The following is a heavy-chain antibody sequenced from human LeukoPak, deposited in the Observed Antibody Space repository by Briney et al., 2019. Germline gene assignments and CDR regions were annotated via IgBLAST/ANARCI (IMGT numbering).Heavy chain of an antibody. V-gene: IGHV4-34*01. CDR1: GGSFSGYY. D-gene: IGHD2-2*01. CDR3: ARGPFKRRLGYCSSTSCYAGVNYFDY. CDR2: INHSGST. J-gene: IGHJ4*02. Sequence: PSETLSLTCAVYGGSFSGYYWSWIRQPPGKGLEWIGEINHSGSTNYNPSLKSRVTISVVTSKNQFSLKLSSVTAADTAVYYCARGPFKRRLGYCSSTSCYAGVNYFDYWGQGTLVTVSS.